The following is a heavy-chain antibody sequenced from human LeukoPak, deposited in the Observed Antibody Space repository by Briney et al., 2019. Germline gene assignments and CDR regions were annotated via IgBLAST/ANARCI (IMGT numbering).Heavy chain of an antibody. D-gene: IGHD5-12*01. CDR2: TSGSGVNS. V-gene: IGHV3-23*01. CDR1: GFTLMSYD. Sequence: GGSLRLFCSASGFTLMSYDMSGVRQAPGKGLEWVAATSGSGVNSYYADSVRGRFTISRDNSQNTLYLQMDSLRAEDTALYYCAKEYSGYDFDYWGQGTLVTVSS. J-gene: IGHJ4*02. CDR3: AKEYSGYDFDY.